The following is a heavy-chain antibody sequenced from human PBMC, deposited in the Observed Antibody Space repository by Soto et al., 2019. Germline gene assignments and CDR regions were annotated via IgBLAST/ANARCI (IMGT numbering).Heavy chain of an antibody. CDR1: GGSMRRTSYY. D-gene: IGHD2-21*02. V-gene: IGHV4-39*01. CDR2: IYYTGTA. J-gene: IGHJ4*02. CDR3: ASQMGFVAVTGIGPSFDY. Sequence: QLQLQESGPGLVKPSETLSLTCTVSGGSMRRTSYYWAWIRQPPGKGLEWIATIYYTGTAYYNPSLKSRVSLSVDTSKDQFSLNLTSVTAADTAVYYCASQMGFVAVTGIGPSFDYWVQGTLVTVSS.